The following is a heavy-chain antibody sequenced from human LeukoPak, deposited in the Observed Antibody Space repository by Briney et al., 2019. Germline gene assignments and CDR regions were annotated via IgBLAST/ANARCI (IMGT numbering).Heavy chain of an antibody. CDR3: ARRSLGEFDY. CDR2: IYYSGST. Sequence: SETLSLTCTVSGGSISSSSYYWGWIRQPPGKGLEWIGSIYYSGSTYYNPSLKSRVTISVDTSKNQFSLKLSSVTAADTAVYYCARRSLGEFDYSGQGTLVTVSS. V-gene: IGHV4-39*01. CDR1: GGSISSSSYY. D-gene: IGHD3-16*01. J-gene: IGHJ4*02.